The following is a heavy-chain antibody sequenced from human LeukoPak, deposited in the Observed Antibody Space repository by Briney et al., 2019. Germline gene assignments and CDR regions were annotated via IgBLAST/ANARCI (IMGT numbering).Heavy chain of an antibody. D-gene: IGHD3-22*01. Sequence: SETLSLTCTVSGGSISSYYWSWIRQPPGKGLEWMGYIYYSGSTNYNPSLKSRVTISVDTSKNQFSLKLSSVTAADTAVYYCARIGFRYDSSGYQHNWFDPWGQGTLVTVSS. CDR1: GGSISSYY. V-gene: IGHV4-59*01. J-gene: IGHJ5*02. CDR2: IYYSGST. CDR3: ARIGFRYDSSGYQHNWFDP.